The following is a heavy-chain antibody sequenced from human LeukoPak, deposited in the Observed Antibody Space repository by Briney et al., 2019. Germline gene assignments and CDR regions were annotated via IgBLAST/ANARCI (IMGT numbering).Heavy chain of an antibody. J-gene: IGHJ4*02. V-gene: IGHV1-69*05. CDR2: IIPIFGTA. Sequence: SVKVSCKTSGYTFNTYGISWVRQAPGQGFEWMGGIIPIFGTANYAQKFQGRVTITTDESTSTAYMELSSLRSEDTAVYYCARVTAAGLFDYWGQGTLVTVSS. CDR3: ARVTAAGLFDY. D-gene: IGHD6-13*01. CDR1: GYTFNTYG.